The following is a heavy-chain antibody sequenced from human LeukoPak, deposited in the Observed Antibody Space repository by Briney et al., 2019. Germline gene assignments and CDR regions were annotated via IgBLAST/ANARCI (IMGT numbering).Heavy chain of an antibody. CDR3: ARAKYCSGGNCYSVDY. Sequence: PGGSLRLSCTASGFTFSSYTMNWVRQAPGKGLECVSSISSSSDIYYADSVKGRFTISRDNAKNSLYLQMNSLRAEDTAMYYCARAKYCSGGNCYSVDYWGQGTLVTVSS. V-gene: IGHV3-21*01. D-gene: IGHD2-15*01. CDR2: ISSSSDI. J-gene: IGHJ4*02. CDR1: GFTFSSYT.